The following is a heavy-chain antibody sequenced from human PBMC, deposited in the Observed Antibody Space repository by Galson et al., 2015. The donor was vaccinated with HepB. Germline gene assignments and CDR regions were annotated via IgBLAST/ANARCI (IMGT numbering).Heavy chain of an antibody. CDR2: MNHNSGNR. D-gene: IGHD3-3*01. Sequence: SVKVCCKACGYIFTSYDIKWVREASGQGLEWMGWMNHNSGNRGYAQKFQGRVTMTRNTSISIAYMELRSLRSEDTGVYYCARADPAYDFWSGYWDRYGMDVWGQGTTVTVSS. CDR1: GYIFTSYD. J-gene: IGHJ6*02. V-gene: IGHV1-8*01. CDR3: ARADPAYDFWSGYWDRYGMDV.